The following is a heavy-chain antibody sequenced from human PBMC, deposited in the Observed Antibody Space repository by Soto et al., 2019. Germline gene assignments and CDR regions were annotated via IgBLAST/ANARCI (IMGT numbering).Heavy chain of an antibody. CDR2: IHNSGST. D-gene: IGHD6-19*01. CDR3: ARDLGSEQWFFDN. V-gene: IGHV4-31*03. J-gene: IGHJ4*02. Sequence: QVQLQESGPGLVKPSQTLSLTCLVSGASVSGDGSYCSWIRQHPGKGLEFIGYIHNSGSTYSNPSLANRVAMSIDTSKIQFSLRLSSVPAADSAVYFCARDLGSEQWFFDNWGQGILVTVSS. CDR1: GASVSGDGSY.